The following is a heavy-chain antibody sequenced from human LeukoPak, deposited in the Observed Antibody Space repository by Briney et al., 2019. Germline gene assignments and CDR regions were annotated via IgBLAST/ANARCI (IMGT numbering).Heavy chain of an antibody. Sequence: PSETLSLTCAVYGGSFSGYYWSWIRQPPGKGLEWIGEINHSGSTNYNPSLKSRVTISVDTSKNQFSLKLSSVTAADTAVYYCARNSIHVLRFLEWLARGFDPWGQGTLVTVSS. V-gene: IGHV4-34*01. D-gene: IGHD3-3*01. J-gene: IGHJ5*02. CDR3: ARNSIHVLRFLEWLARGFDP. CDR1: GGSFSGYY. CDR2: INHSGST.